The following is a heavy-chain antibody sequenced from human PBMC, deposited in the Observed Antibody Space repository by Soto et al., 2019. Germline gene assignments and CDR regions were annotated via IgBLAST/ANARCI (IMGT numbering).Heavy chain of an antibody. CDR1: GGSFSGYY. Sequence: SETLSLTCAVYGGSFSGYYWSWIRQPPGKGLEWIGEINHSGSTNYNPSLKSRVTISVDTSKNQFSLKLSSVTAADTAVYYCARGRRQAEAGMAYYYGMDVWGQGTTVTVSS. CDR2: INHSGST. J-gene: IGHJ6*02. CDR3: ARGRRQAEAGMAYYYGMDV. V-gene: IGHV4-34*01. D-gene: IGHD6-13*01.